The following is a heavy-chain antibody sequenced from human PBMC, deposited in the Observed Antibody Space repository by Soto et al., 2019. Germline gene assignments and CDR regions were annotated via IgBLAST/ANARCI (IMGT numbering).Heavy chain of an antibody. J-gene: IGHJ4*02. CDR2: ISSSGSTI. CDR3: ARVEIRPSRVAAPMVY. D-gene: IGHD6-13*01. CDR1: GFTFSDYY. Sequence: GGSLRLSCAASGFTFSDYYMSWIRQAPGKGLEWVSYISSSGSTIYYADSVKGRFTISRDNAKNSLYLQMNSLRAGDTAVYYCARVEIRPSRVAAPMVYWGQGTLVTVSS. V-gene: IGHV3-11*01.